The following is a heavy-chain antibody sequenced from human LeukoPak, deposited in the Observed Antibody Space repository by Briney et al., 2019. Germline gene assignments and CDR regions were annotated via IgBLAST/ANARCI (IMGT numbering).Heavy chain of an antibody. CDR1: GFTLSGYW. V-gene: IGHV3-74*01. CDR3: AKSDWFDA. CDR2: NKYDGSVT. Sequence: GGALRLSCEASGFTLSGYWMHWVRQVPGKGRVWVARNKYDGSVTTYADSVKGRFTISRGNGKNTLYLHMNSLRAEDTAVYYCAKSDWFDAWGQGTLVTVSS. J-gene: IGHJ5*02.